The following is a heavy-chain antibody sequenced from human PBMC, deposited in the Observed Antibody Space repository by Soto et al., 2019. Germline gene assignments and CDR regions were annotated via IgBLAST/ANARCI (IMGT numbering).Heavy chain of an antibody. CDR2: ISAYNGNT. CDR3: ARVRCSSTSCYFGEDYYNYGLDF. CDR1: GYSFTSYG. D-gene: IGHD2-2*01. V-gene: IGHV1-18*04. J-gene: IGHJ6*02. Sequence: ASVKVSCKASGYSFTSYGISWVRQAPGQGLEWMGWISAYNGNTNYEQKLQGRVTMTTDTSTSTAYMELRSLRSDDTAVYYCARVRCSSTSCYFGEDYYNYGLDFWGQGTTVTVSS.